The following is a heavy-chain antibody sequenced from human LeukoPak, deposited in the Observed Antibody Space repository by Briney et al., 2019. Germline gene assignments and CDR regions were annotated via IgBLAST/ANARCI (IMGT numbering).Heavy chain of an antibody. J-gene: IGHJ6*02. CDR2: INHSGST. V-gene: IGHV4-34*01. CDR3: ASPLRSGMDV. Sequence: SETLSLTCAVYGGSFSGCYWSWIRQPPGKGLEWIGEINHSGSTNYNPSLKSRVTISVDTSKNQFSLKLSSVTAADTAVYYCASPLRSGMDVWGQGTTVTVSS. CDR1: GGSFSGCY.